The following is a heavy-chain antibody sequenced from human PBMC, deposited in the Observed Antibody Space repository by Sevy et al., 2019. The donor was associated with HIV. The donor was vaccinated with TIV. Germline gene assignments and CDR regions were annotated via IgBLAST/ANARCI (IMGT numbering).Heavy chain of an antibody. Sequence: ASLKVSCKASGYTFNDYYMHWVRQAPGQGLEWMGWINPNSGGTNYAQKFQGRVTMTRDTSISTAYMDLSRLRFDDTAVYYCARDTVVVPAAMRYWGQGTLVTVSS. J-gene: IGHJ4*02. V-gene: IGHV1-2*02. CDR1: GYTFNDYY. CDR3: ARDTVVVPAAMRY. CDR2: INPNSGGT. D-gene: IGHD2-2*01.